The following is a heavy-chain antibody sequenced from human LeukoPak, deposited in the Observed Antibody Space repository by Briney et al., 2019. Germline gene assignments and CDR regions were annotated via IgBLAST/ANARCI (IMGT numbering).Heavy chain of an antibody. CDR3: ARARGGIGGFDY. CDR2: IYYSGST. CDR1: GGSISSSSYY. J-gene: IGHJ4*02. V-gene: IGHV4-39*07. D-gene: IGHD3-10*01. Sequence: SETLSLTCTVSGGSISSSSYYWGWIRQPPGKGLEWIGSIYYSGSTYYNPSLKSRVTISVDTSKNQFSLKLSSVTAADTAVYYCARARGGIGGFDYWGQGTLVTVSS.